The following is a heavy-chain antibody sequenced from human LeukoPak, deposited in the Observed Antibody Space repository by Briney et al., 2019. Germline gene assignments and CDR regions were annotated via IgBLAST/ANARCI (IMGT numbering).Heavy chain of an antibody. CDR1: GFTFSSYS. V-gene: IGHV3-48*01. CDR3: ARAGALDILGRAAPYYYYMDV. D-gene: IGHD3-9*01. Sequence: PGGSLRLSCAASGFTFSSYSMNWVRQAPGKGLEWVSYISGSSSTIYYADSVKGRFTISRDNAKNSLYLQMNSLRAEDTAVYYCARAGALDILGRAAPYYYYMDVWGKGTTVTVSS. J-gene: IGHJ6*03. CDR2: ISGSSSTI.